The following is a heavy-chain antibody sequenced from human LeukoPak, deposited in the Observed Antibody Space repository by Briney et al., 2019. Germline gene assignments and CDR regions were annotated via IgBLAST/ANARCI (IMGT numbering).Heavy chain of an antibody. CDR3: ARGPVVTPVDY. CDR1: GFILNIYG. CDR2: TWYDGSSN. D-gene: IGHD4-23*01. J-gene: IGHJ4*02. Sequence: GGSLRLSCAMSGFILNIYGMHWVRQPPGKGLEWVAFTWYDGSSNYYADSVAGRFTISRDNSKNTLYLQMNSLRAEDTAVYYCARGPVVTPVDYWGQGTLVTVSS. V-gene: IGHV3-33*01.